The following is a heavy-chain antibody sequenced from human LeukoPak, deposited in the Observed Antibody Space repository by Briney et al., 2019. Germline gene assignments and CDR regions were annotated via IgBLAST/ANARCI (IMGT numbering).Heavy chain of an antibody. Sequence: SQTLSLTCTVSGGSIDTTSYYWSWIRQPVGQGLEWIGRIYPSGSTNYNPSLKSRLTLSVDTSKNQFSLKLSSVTAADTAVYYCARGYYYYGMDVWGQGTTVTVSS. CDR1: GGSIDTTSYY. J-gene: IGHJ6*02. V-gene: IGHV4-61*02. CDR2: IYPSGST. CDR3: ARGYYYYGMDV.